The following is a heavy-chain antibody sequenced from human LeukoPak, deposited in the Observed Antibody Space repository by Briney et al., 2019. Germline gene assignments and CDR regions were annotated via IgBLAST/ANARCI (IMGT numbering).Heavy chain of an antibody. V-gene: IGHV3-21*01. CDR2: ISSSSSYI. Sequence: GGSLRLSCAASGFTFSSYSMNWVRQAPGKGLEWVSSISSSSSYIYYADSVKGRFTISRDNAKNSLYLQMNSLRAEDTAVYYCARDGSGWHFDCWGQGTLVTVSS. CDR3: ARDGSGWHFDC. D-gene: IGHD6-19*01. J-gene: IGHJ4*02. CDR1: GFTFSSYS.